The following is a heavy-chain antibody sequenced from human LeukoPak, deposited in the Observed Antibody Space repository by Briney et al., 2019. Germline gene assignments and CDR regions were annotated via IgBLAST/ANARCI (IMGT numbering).Heavy chain of an antibody. CDR3: AREGWELLNSRNYFDY. CDR1: GYTFTSYY. V-gene: IGHV1-46*01. Sequence: ASVKVSCKASGYTFTSYYMHWVRQAPGQGLEWMGIINPSGGSTSYAQKFQGRVTMTRDTSTSTVYMELSSLRPEDTAVYYCAREGWELLNSRNYFDYWGQGTLVTVSS. CDR2: INPSGGST. D-gene: IGHD1-26*01. J-gene: IGHJ4*02.